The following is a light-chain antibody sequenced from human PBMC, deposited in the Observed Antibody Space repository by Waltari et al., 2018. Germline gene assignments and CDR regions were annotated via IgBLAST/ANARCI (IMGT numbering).Light chain of an antibody. V-gene: IGKV3-20*01. Sequence: EIVLTQSPGTLSLSPGDRATLSCRASQSVDISFVAWYQQTPGPAPRLLIYGASSRATGLPDRFSGSASGTDSTITISRLAHEDFAVYYWQQSSSSPRTFGQGTKVEI. CDR3: QQSSSSPRT. CDR1: QSVDISF. CDR2: GAS. J-gene: IGKJ1*01.